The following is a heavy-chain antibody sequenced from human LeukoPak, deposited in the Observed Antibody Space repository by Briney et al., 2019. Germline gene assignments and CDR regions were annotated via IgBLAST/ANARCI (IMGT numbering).Heavy chain of an antibody. CDR2: ISYDGSNK. Sequence: GGSLRLSCAASGFTFSSYGMHWVRQAPGKGLEWVAVISYDGSNKYYADSVKGRFTISRDNSKNTLYLQMNSLRAEDTAVYYCARDSNYYDSSGLLGDYWGQGTLVTVSS. D-gene: IGHD3-22*01. CDR3: ARDSNYYDSSGLLGDY. CDR1: GFTFSSYG. V-gene: IGHV3-30*03. J-gene: IGHJ4*02.